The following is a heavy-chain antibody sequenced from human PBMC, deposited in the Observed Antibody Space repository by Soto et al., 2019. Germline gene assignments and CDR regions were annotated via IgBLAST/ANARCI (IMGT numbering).Heavy chain of an antibody. CDR2: FDPEDGET. V-gene: IGHV1-24*01. CDR3: ATQYYYDSSGYYYQGEPPSMDV. Sequence: ASVKVSCKVSGYTLTELSMHWVRQAPGKGLEWMGGFDPEDGETIYAQKFQGRVTMTEDTSTDTAYMELSSLRSEDTAVYYCATQYYYDSSGYYYQGEPPSMDVWGKGPRSPSPQ. J-gene: IGHJ6*01. CDR1: GYTLTELS. D-gene: IGHD3-22*01.